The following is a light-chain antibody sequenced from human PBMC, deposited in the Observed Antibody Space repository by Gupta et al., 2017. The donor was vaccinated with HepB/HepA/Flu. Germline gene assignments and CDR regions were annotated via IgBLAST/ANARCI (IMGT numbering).Light chain of an antibody. CDR1: SSDVGAYNY. J-gene: IGLJ3*02. CDR2: DVS. CDR3: TSYTKNSTWV. V-gene: IGLV2-14*03. Sequence: QSALTQPASVPASPGQSITISCTGTSSDVGAYNYVSWYQQHPGNAPKLLIYDVSNRPSGVFNRFSGSKAGNTASLTISGLQAEDDADYYCTSYTKNSTWVVGGGTKLTVL.